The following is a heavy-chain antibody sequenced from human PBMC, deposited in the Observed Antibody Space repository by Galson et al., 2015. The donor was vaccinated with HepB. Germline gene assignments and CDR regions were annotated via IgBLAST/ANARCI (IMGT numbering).Heavy chain of an antibody. Sequence: SLRLSCAASGFTFNNYGMAWVRQAPGKGPEWVSTITPSGGDTFYAGSVKGRFTTSRDNSKNMFFLQMNSLRAEDSAGYYCAKRSASWAYYDSWGQGTLVTVS. V-gene: IGHV3-23*01. D-gene: IGHD3-10*01. CDR3: AKRSASWAYYDS. J-gene: IGHJ4*02. CDR1: GFTFNNYG. CDR2: ITPSGGDT.